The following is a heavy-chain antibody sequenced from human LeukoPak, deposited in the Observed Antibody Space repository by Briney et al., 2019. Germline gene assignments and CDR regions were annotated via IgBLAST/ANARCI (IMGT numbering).Heavy chain of an antibody. V-gene: IGHV4-59*01. CDR3: ARDRARDGYNSDVNWFDP. Sequence: SETLSLTCTVSGGSISSYYWSWIRQPPGKGLEWIGYIYYSGGTNYNPSLKSRVTISVDTSKNQFSLKLSSVTAADTAVYYCARDRARDGYNSDVNWFDPWGQGTLVTVSS. J-gene: IGHJ5*02. CDR2: IYYSGGT. D-gene: IGHD5-24*01. CDR1: GGSISSYY.